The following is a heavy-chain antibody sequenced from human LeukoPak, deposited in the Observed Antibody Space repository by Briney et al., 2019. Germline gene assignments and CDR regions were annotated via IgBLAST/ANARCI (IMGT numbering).Heavy chain of an antibody. CDR3: ARGVDTTHYYYYYMDV. J-gene: IGHJ6*03. CDR2: IYTSGST. D-gene: IGHD5-12*01. Sequence: ETLSLTCTVSGGSISSYYWSWIRPPAGKGLEWIGRIYTSGSTNYNPSLKSRVTMSVDTSKNQFSLKLSSVTAADTAVYYCARGVDTTHYYYYYMDVWGKGTTVTVSS. V-gene: IGHV4-4*07. CDR1: GGSISSYY.